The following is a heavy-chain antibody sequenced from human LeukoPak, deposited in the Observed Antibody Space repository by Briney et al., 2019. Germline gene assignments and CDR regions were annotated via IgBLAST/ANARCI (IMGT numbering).Heavy chain of an antibody. CDR2: ISSSGSTI. V-gene: IGHV3-48*03. D-gene: IGHD4-11*01. CDR1: GFTFSSYE. J-gene: IGHJ3*02. Sequence: GGSLRLSCAASGFTFSSYEMNWVRQAPGKGLEWVSYISSSGSTIYYADSVKGRFTISRDNSKNTLYLQMNSLRPEDTAVYYCARGIAKTTLNAFDIWGQGTVVTVSS. CDR3: ARGIAKTTLNAFDI.